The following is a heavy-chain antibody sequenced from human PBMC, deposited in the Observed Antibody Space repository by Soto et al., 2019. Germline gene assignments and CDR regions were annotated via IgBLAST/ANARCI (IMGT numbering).Heavy chain of an antibody. CDR2: IIPIFGTI. D-gene: IGHD3-10*01. J-gene: IGHJ4*02. Sequence: QAQRVQSGAEVKEPGSSVKVSCKASVEFFSNYGISWVRQAPGQGLEWMGGIIPIFGTISYAEKFQGRVTITADEATNPGSMQLRSLRSADTAVSYCARVFPDGWVEPGVVRGYLDTWGRGTLVTVSS. V-gene: IGHV1-69*01. CDR1: VEFFSNYG. CDR3: ARVFPDGWVEPGVVRGYLDT.